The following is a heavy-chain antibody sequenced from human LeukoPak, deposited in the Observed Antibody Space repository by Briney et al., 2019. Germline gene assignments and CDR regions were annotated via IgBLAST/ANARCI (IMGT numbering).Heavy chain of an antibody. D-gene: IGHD2/OR15-2a*01. J-gene: IGHJ4*02. Sequence: PGQSLRLSCAASARSLMHWVRQAAGQGLVWVSHINSDGSWTSYADSVKGRFTISKDNAKNTVYLQMNNLRAEDTAVYYCVSFYETYWGRGTLVTVSS. CDR3: VSFYETY. CDR2: INSDGSWT. V-gene: IGHV3-74*01. CDR1: ARSL.